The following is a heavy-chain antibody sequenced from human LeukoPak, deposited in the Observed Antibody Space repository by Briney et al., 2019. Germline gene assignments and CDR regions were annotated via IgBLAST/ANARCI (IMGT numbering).Heavy chain of an antibody. V-gene: IGHV4-4*07. Sequence: KPSETLSLTCTVSGGSISSLYWSWIRQPAGKGLEWIGRVYYISGNSNYNPSLKSRVTMSVDTSKNQFSLKLSSVTAADTAVYYCARGPFGSGSYSVDYWGQGTLVTVSS. D-gene: IGHD3-10*01. CDR2: VYYISGNS. CDR1: GGSISSLY. J-gene: IGHJ4*02. CDR3: ARGPFGSGSYSVDY.